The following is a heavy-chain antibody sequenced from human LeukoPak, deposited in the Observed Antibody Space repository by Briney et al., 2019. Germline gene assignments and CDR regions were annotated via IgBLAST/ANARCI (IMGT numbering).Heavy chain of an antibody. CDR1: GFTFSSYA. J-gene: IGHJ4*02. CDR2: ISGSGGST. D-gene: IGHD5-18*01. Sequence: GGSLRLSCAASGFTFSSYAMSWVRQAPGKGLEWVSAISGSGGSTYYADSVKGRFTISRDNSKNTLYLQMNCLRAEDTAVYYCAKVVGYSYGFIDYWGQGTLVTVSS. CDR3: AKVVGYSYGFIDY. V-gene: IGHV3-23*01.